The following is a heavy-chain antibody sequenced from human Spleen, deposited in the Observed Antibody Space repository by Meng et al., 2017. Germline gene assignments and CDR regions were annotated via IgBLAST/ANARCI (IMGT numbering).Heavy chain of an antibody. CDR3: ARTYLNPNFDS. J-gene: IGHJ4*02. CDR1: GGSISRTTYY. CDR2: IFYSGVT. Sequence: SEILSLTCTVSGGSISRTTYYWGWIRQPPGKGLEWIGSIFYSGVTYYIPSLKSRVTISIDTSKNQFSLNLSSVTAADTAVYYCARTYLNPNFDSWGQGALVTVSS. V-gene: IGHV4-39*07.